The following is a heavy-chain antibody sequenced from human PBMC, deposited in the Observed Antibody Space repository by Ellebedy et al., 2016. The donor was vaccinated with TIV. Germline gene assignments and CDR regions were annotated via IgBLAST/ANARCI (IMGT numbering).Heavy chain of an antibody. Sequence: GSLRLSCTVSGGSISSSNYYWGWIRQSPGKGLEWIGSIYYSGSTYYNPSLKSRITISVDRSKKQFSLKLSSVTAADTAVYYCARIYNWFDPWGQGTLVTVSS. CDR2: IYYSGST. CDR3: ARIYNWFDP. V-gene: IGHV4-39*07. CDR1: GGSISSSNYY. J-gene: IGHJ5*02.